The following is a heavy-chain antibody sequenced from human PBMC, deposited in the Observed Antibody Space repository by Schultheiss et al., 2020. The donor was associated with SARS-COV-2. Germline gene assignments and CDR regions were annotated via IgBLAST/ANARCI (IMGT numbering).Heavy chain of an antibody. V-gene: IGHV4-30-4*01. CDR2: IYYSVNT. Sequence: SETLSLTCTVSGGSISSGDYYWSWIRQPPGKGLEWIGYIYYSVNTYYNPSLKSRVTISVDTSKNQFSLKLSSVTAADTAVYYCAREGRMEAVAAVSYGMDVWGQGTTVTVSS. D-gene: IGHD6-19*01. CDR1: GGSISSGDYY. J-gene: IGHJ6*02. CDR3: AREGRMEAVAAVSYGMDV.